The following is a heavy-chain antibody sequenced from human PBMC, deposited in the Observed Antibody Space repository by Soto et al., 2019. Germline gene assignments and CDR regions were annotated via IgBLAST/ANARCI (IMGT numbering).Heavy chain of an antibody. V-gene: IGHV4-34*01. D-gene: IGHD6-19*01. J-gene: IGHJ4*02. CDR3: ARGRNTGYSSGWTTRYFDY. CDR1: GGSFSGYY. Sequence: SETLSLTCAVYGGSFSGYYWSWIRQPPGKGLEWMGEINHSGSTNYNPSLKSRVTISVDTSKNQFSLKLSSVTAADTAVYYCARGRNTGYSSGWTTRYFDYSGQGTLVTVSS. CDR2: INHSGST.